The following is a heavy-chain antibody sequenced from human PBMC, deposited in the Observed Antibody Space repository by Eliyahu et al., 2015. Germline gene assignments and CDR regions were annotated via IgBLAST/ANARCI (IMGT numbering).Heavy chain of an antibody. CDR3: ARGGLGYCSGGSCQTDYGDQLSSEVRFDY. D-gene: IGHD2-15*01. Sequence: QVQLQQWGAGLLKPSETLSLTCAVYGGSFSGYYWSWXRQPPXKGLEWIGEINHSGSTNYNPSLKSRXTISVDTSKNQFSLKLSSVTAADTAVYYCARGGLGYCSGGSCQTDYGDQLSSEVRFDYWGQGTLVTVSS. J-gene: IGHJ4*02. CDR2: INHSGST. CDR1: GGSFSGYY. V-gene: IGHV4-34*01.